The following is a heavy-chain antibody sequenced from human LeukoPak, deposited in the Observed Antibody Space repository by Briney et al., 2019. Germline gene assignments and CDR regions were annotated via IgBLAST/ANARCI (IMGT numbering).Heavy chain of an antibody. CDR2: LKQVGSVN. D-gene: IGHD3-16*01. CDR3: ARVGQVMDASRTHHTAWIDP. J-gene: IGHJ5*02. CDR1: GCRISASW. Sequence: GGTLSLYFEATGCRISASWMALVGQTGGPVLPLVANLKQVGSVNLYVDSVKGRFTISRDNAKNSLYLQMNSLRVEDTAVYYCARVGQVMDASRTHHTAWIDPWGQGTLVTVSS. V-gene: IGHV3-7*05.